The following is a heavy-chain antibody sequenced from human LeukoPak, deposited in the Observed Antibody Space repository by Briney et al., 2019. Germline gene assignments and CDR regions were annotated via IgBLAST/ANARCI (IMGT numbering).Heavy chain of an antibody. CDR1: GFTVSNNY. CDR3: AKDRGYSSSFFEI. CDR2: ISWNSGKI. V-gene: IGHV3-9*03. Sequence: PGGSLRLSCAASGFTVSNNYMSWVRQAPGKGLEWVSGISWNSGKIDYADSVKGRFTISRDNAKNSLYLQMNSLRVEDMALYYCAKDRGYSSSFFEIWGQGTLVTVSS. D-gene: IGHD6-19*01. J-gene: IGHJ4*02.